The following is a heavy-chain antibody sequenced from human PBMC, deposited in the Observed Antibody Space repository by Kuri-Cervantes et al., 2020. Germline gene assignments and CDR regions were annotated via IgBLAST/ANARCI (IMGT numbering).Heavy chain of an antibody. CDR3: ATRAPVIGSSWQPYYFDY. J-gene: IGHJ4*02. CDR2: FDPGNAEA. CDR1: GYTFTSYY. V-gene: IGHV1-24*01. Sequence: ASVKVSCKASGYTFTSYYMHWVRQAPGQGLEWMGGFDPGNAEAIYAQKFQGRVTMTEDTSTDTAYMELSSLRSEDTAVYYCATRAPVIGSSWQPYYFDYWGQGTLVTVSS. D-gene: IGHD6-13*01.